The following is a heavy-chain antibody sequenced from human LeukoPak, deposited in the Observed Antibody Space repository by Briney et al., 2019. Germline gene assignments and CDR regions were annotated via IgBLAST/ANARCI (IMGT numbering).Heavy chain of an antibody. CDR2: ITGSSSRTYI. V-gene: IGHV3-21*01. D-gene: IGHD3-22*01. CDR1: GFTLSTYS. Sequence: GGSLRLSCAASGFTLSTYSMNWVRQAPGKGLEWVSSITGSSSRTYIYYVDSVRGRFTISRDNANNSLYLQMNSLRAEDTAVYYCARSHSSGYYPSFDYWGQGTLVTVSS. CDR3: ARSHSSGYYPSFDY. J-gene: IGHJ4*02.